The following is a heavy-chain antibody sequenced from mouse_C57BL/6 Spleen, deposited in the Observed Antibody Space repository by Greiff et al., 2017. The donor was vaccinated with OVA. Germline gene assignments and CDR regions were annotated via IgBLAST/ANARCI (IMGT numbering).Heavy chain of an antibody. CDR2: IYPGDGDT. CDR1: GYAFSSYW. J-gene: IGHJ4*01. V-gene: IGHV1-80*01. Sequence: QVQLKESGAELVKPGASVKISCKASGYAFSSYWMNWVKQRPGKGLEWIGQIYPGDGDTNYNGKFKGKATLTADKSSSTAYMQLSSLTSEDSAVYFCAREGIFYAMDYWGQGTSVTVSS. CDR3: AREGIFYAMDY.